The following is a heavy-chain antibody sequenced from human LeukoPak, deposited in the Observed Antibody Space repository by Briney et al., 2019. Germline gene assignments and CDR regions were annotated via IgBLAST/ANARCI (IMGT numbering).Heavy chain of an antibody. D-gene: IGHD6-19*01. CDR2: INHSGST. V-gene: IGHV4-34*01. CDR3: ARGLVAVAGTWHYYYYGMDV. CDR1: GGSFSGYY. J-gene: IGHJ6*02. Sequence: SETLSLTCAVYGGSFSGYYWSWIRQPPGKGLEWIGEINHSGSTNYNPSLKSRVTISVDTSKNQFSLKLSSVTAADTAVYYCARGLVAVAGTWHYYYYGMDVWGQGTTVTVSS.